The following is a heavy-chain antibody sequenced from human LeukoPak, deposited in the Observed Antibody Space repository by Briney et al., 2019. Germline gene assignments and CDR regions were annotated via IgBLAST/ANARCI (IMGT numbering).Heavy chain of an antibody. Sequence: SETLSLTCTVSGVSISSSNSYWGWLRQPPGTGLEWLGSIYYSGSTYYNPSLKSRVTISVDTSKNQFSLKLSSVTAADTAVYYCARRHGFSYYYDSSGYYDYWGQGTLVTVSS. J-gene: IGHJ4*02. CDR1: GVSISSSNSY. V-gene: IGHV4-39*07. D-gene: IGHD3-22*01. CDR2: IYYSGST. CDR3: ARRHGFSYYYDSSGYYDY.